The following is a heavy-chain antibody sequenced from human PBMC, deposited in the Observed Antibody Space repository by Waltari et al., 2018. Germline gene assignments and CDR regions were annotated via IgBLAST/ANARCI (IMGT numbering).Heavy chain of an antibody. D-gene: IGHD3-10*01. CDR3: ARGNTKYGMDV. Sequence: EVQLVESGGHLIQPGGSLRLDCAASSFKVSSYYMNWVRQAPGKGLDWVSILYHAGNTYYADSVKGRFTFSRDNSKNTLYLQMNSLRAEDTAVYYCARGNTKYGMDVWGQGTTVTVSS. CDR2: LYHAGNT. V-gene: IGHV3-53*01. J-gene: IGHJ6*02. CDR1: SFKVSSYY.